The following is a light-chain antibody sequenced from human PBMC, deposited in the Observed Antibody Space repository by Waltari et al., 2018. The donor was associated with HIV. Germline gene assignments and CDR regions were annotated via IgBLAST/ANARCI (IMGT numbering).Light chain of an antibody. Sequence: QSVLTQPPSASGTPGQRVVISCSGGSSNIGNNFVYWYQQLPGSTPKLLIYRNDQRPSGVSDRFSGSNSGTSSSLAISGLRSEDEADYYCATWDDSLNSFWVFGGGTKVTVL. V-gene: IGLV1-47*01. CDR2: RND. CDR3: ATWDDSLNSFWV. J-gene: IGLJ3*02. CDR1: SSNIGNNF.